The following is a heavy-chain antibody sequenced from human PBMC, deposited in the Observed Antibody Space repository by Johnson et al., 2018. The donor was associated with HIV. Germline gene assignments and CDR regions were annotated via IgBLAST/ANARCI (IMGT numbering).Heavy chain of an antibody. D-gene: IGHD3-16*01. J-gene: IGHJ3*02. CDR2: ISYDGRSK. Sequence: QVQLVESGGGLVKPGGSLRLSCAASGFTFSSYPMHWVRQAPGKGLEWVAVISYDGRSKFYADSAKGRFTISRDNSKNTLYLQMNSLRAEDTAVYYCAIDGGGGALDIWGQGTMVIVSS. CDR1: GFTFSSYP. V-gene: IGHV3-30*04. CDR3: AIDGGGGALDI.